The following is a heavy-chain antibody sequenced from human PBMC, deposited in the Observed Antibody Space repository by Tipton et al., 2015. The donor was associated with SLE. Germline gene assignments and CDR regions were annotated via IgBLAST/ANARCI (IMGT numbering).Heavy chain of an antibody. V-gene: IGHV3-21*01. CDR3: ARREYYGSGSYPG. J-gene: IGHJ4*02. Sequence: SLRLSCAASGFTFSSYSMNWVRQAPGKGLGWVSSISSSSSYIYYADSVKGRFTISRDNAKNSLYLQMNSLRAEDTAVYYCARREYYGSGSYPGWGQGTLVTVSS. D-gene: IGHD3-10*01. CDR2: ISSSSSYI. CDR1: GFTFSSYS.